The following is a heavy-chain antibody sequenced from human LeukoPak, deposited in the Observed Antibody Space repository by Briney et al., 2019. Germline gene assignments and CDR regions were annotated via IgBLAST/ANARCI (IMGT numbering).Heavy chain of an antibody. J-gene: IGHJ4*02. CDR1: RCTFTTYW. D-gene: IGHD6-13*01. CDR3: MRGGSSRFDQ. CDR2: ISPDGSEK. V-gene: IGHV3-7*04. Sequence: PGGSLRLSCAASRCTFTTYWMSWIRQAPGKGLEWVAKISPDGSEKYYADSVKGRFTISRHNAKNSLDLQMSSLRADDMAVYYCMRGGSSRFDQWRQGTMVTVSS.